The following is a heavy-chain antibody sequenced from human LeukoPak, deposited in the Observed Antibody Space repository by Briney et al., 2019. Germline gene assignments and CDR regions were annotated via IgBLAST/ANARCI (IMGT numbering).Heavy chain of an antibody. V-gene: IGHV4-59*08. CDR1: GGSISSYY. Sequence: SETLSLTCTVSGGSISSYYWSWIRQPPGKGLEWIGYIYYSGSPNYNPSLKSRVTISVDTSKNQFSLKLSSVTAADTAVYYCATSGLRLGELSLYLFHWGQGTLVTVSS. D-gene: IGHD3-16*02. CDR3: ATSGLRLGELSLYLFH. J-gene: IGHJ4*02. CDR2: IYYSGSP.